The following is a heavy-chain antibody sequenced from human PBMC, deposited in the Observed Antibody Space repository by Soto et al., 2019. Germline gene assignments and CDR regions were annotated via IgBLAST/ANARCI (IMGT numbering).Heavy chain of an antibody. CDR2: IIPIFGIA. CDR1: GGTFSRYS. CDR3: AREDRDRETGLVPAAIDGMDV. Sequence: QVQLVQSGAEVKKPGSSVKVSCKASGGTFSRYSITWVRQAPGHGLEWIGRIIPIFGIASYAQKFQGRVTITADESTSXAXMXXSSLRADDTAVDYCAREDRDRETGLVPAAIDGMDVWGQGTTVTVSS. D-gene: IGHD2-2*01. J-gene: IGHJ6*02. V-gene: IGHV1-69*08.